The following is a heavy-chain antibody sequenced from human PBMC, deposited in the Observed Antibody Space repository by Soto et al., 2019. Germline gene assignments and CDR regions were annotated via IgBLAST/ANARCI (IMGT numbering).Heavy chain of an antibody. Sequence: EVQPLESGGSLVQPGGSLRLSCAASGFTFSSYAMSWVRQAPGKGLEWVSAISGSGGSTYYADSVKGRFTISRDNSKNTLYLQMNSLRAKDTAVYYCAKNVRSGSYYGRYFDLWGRGTLVTVSS. CDR3: AKNVRSGSYYGRYFDL. V-gene: IGHV3-23*01. J-gene: IGHJ2*01. CDR2: ISGSGGST. D-gene: IGHD1-26*01. CDR1: GFTFSSYA.